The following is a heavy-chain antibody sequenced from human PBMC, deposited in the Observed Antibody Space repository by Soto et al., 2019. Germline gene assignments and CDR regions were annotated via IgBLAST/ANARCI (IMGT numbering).Heavy chain of an antibody. CDR3: IKDSYGTMLVLRFDC. D-gene: IGHD3-22*01. J-gene: IGHJ4*01. CDR1: GFTFSNAW. CDR2: IKSKTAGGTT. Sequence: PGGSLRLSCAPSGFTFSNAWINWVRQAPRKGLEWVGRIKSKTAGGTTDFAAPVKGRFDISRDDSKNMVYLQMNSLKREDTALYYCIKDSYGTMLVLRFDCWGHGTLVTVSS. V-gene: IGHV3-15*07.